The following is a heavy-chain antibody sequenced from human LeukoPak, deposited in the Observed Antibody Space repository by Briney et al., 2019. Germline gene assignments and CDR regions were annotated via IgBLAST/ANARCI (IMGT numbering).Heavy chain of an antibody. CDR3: AKDPGRGYCSSTSCFLDY. CDR2: IRYDGSNK. D-gene: IGHD2-2*03. J-gene: IGHJ4*02. Sequence: GGSLRLSCAASGFTFSSYGMHWVRQAPGKGLEWVAFIRYDGSNKYYADSVKGRFTISRGNSKNTLYLQMNSLRAEDTAVYYCAKDPGRGYCSSTSCFLDYWGQGTLVTVSS. CDR1: GFTFSSYG. V-gene: IGHV3-30*02.